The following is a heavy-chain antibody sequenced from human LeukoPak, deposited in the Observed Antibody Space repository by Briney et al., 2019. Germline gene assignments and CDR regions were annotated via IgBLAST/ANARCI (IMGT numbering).Heavy chain of an antibody. Sequence: PSETLSLTCTVSGGSISSSSYYWGWIRQPPGKGLEWIGSIYYNGNTYYKVSLKSRVTISVDTSKNQFALKLRSVTAADTAVYYCMGYATATASFDYWGQGTLVTVSS. D-gene: IGHD2-2*01. CDR2: IYYNGNT. V-gene: IGHV4-39*01. CDR3: MGYATATASFDY. J-gene: IGHJ4*02. CDR1: GGSISSSSYY.